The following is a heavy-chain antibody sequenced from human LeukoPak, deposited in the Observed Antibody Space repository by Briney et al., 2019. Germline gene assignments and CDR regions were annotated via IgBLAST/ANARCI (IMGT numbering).Heavy chain of an antibody. D-gene: IGHD3-10*01. CDR1: GFTFSSYA. Sequence: GRSLRLSCAASGFTFSSYAMHWVRQAPGKGLEWVAVISYDGSNKYYADSVKGRFTISRDNSKNTLYLQMNSLRAEDTAVYYCARDPLPPPQSIWFGELFMDYWGQGTLVTVSS. J-gene: IGHJ4*02. CDR2: ISYDGSNK. V-gene: IGHV3-30*04. CDR3: ARDPLPPPQSIWFGELFMDY.